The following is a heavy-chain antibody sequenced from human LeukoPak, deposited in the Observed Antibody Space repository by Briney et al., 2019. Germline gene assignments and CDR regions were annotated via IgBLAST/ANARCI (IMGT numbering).Heavy chain of an antibody. Sequence: ASVKVSCRVSGYSLSDLSIHWVRHVPGKGLEWMGGFEPEEGEHGETIYAQKFQGRVTITRDTSASTAYMELSSLRSEDTAVYYCASGVKQQLVLGYYYYGMDVWGQGTTVTVSS. CDR2: FEPEEGEHGET. CDR1: GYSLSDLS. D-gene: IGHD6-13*01. V-gene: IGHV1-24*01. CDR3: ASGVKQQLVLGYYYYGMDV. J-gene: IGHJ6*02.